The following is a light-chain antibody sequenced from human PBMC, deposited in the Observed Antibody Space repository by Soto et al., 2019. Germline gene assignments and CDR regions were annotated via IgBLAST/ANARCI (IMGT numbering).Light chain of an antibody. Sequence: QSVLTQPPSVSGSPGQSVTISCTGTSSDVGSYNRISWYQQPPGTAPKLIIFEVSNRPSGVPDRFSGSKYGSTASLTISGLQAEDEADYYCSLYIRASTYVFAPGTKVNVL. CDR3: SLYIRASTYV. J-gene: IGLJ1*01. CDR2: EVS. CDR1: SSDVGSYNR. V-gene: IGLV2-18*01.